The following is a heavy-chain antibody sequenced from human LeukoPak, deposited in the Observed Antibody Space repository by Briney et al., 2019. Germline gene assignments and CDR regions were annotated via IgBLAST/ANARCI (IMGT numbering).Heavy chain of an antibody. J-gene: IGHJ5*02. Sequence: WASVKVSCKASGYTFTSYGISWVRQAPGQGLEWMGWISAYNGNTNFAQKLQGRVTMTTDTSTSTAYMELRSLRSDDTAVYYCARAAAGINHPFDPWGQGTLVTVSS. CDR3: ARAAAGINHPFDP. CDR2: ISAYNGNT. V-gene: IGHV1-18*01. D-gene: IGHD6-13*01. CDR1: GYTFTSYG.